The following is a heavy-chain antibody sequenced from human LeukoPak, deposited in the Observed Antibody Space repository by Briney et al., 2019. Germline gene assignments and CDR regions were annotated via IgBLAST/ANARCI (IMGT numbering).Heavy chain of an antibody. CDR3: ARGSGYSYGYFSLLWFDP. D-gene: IGHD5-18*01. CDR1: GGSFSGYY. Sequence: SETLSLTCAVYGGSFSGYYWSWIRQPPGKGLEWIGEINHSGSTNYNPSLKSRVTISVDTSKNQFSLKLSSVTAADTAVYYCARGSGYSYGYFSLLWFDPWGQGTLATVSS. V-gene: IGHV4-34*01. J-gene: IGHJ5*02. CDR2: INHSGST.